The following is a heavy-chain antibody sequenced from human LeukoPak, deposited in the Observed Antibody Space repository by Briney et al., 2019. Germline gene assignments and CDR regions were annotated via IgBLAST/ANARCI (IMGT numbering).Heavy chain of an antibody. J-gene: IGHJ3*02. V-gene: IGHV3-9*01. CDR3: AKPRRSYEAFDI. D-gene: IGHD3-10*01. CDR1: GFTFDDYA. CDR2: ISWNSGSI. Sequence: PGRSLRLSCAASGFTFDDYAMHWVRQAPGKGLEWVSGISWNSGSIGYADSVKGRFTISRDNAKNSLYLQMNSLRAEDTALYYCAKPRRSYEAFDIWGQGTMVTVSS.